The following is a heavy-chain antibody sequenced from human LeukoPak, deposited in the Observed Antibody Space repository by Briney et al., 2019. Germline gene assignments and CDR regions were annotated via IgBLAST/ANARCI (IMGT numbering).Heavy chain of an antibody. Sequence: PGGSLRLSCAPSGFTFSDKYMAWIRQAPVKGLECVSYITTSSSYTNYADSVKGRFTISRDNAKNSLYLQMNSLRAEDTAVYYCARAGGYCSSTRCYDAFDIWGQGTMVTVSS. V-gene: IGHV3-11*05. CDR2: ITTSSSYT. J-gene: IGHJ3*02. CDR1: GFTFSDKY. CDR3: ARAGGYCSSTRCYDAFDI. D-gene: IGHD2-2*01.